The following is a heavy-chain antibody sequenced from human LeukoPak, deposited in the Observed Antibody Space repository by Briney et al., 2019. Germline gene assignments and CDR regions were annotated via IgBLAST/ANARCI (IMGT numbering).Heavy chain of an antibody. Sequence: SETLSLTCAVYGGSFSGYYWSWIRQPPGKGLEWIGEINHSGSTNYNPSLKSRVTISVDTSRNQFSLKLSSVTAADTAVYYCARHHGSGSLHRRGYYYYYMDVWGKGTTVTISS. V-gene: IGHV4-34*01. CDR3: ARHHGSGSLHRRGYYYYYMDV. J-gene: IGHJ6*03. CDR2: INHSGST. D-gene: IGHD3-10*01. CDR1: GGSFSGYY.